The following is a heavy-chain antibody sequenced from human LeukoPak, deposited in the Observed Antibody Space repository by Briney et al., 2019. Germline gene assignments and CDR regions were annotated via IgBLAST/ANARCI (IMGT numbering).Heavy chain of an antibody. CDR1: GFTFSSYA. V-gene: IGHV3-23*01. J-gene: IGHJ4*02. D-gene: IGHD3-10*01. CDR2: ISSGGVST. CDR3: ARVWFGYFFQ. Sequence: GGSLRLSCAASGFTFSSYAMSWVRQAPGKGLEWVSAISSGGVSTYYADSVKGRFTISRDNSKNTLYLQMNSLRAEDTAVYYCARVWFGYFFQWGQGALVTVSS.